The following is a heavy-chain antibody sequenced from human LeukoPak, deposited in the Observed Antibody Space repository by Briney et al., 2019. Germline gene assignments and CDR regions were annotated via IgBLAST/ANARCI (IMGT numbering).Heavy chain of an antibody. CDR1: GGSISSYY. Sequence: PSETLSLTCTVSGGSISSYYWSWIRQPPGKGLEWIGYIYYSGSTNYNPSLKSRVTISVDTSKNQFSLKLSSVTAADTAVYYCASLPAAPWRGWFDPWGQGTLVTVSS. CDR3: ASLPAAPWRGWFDP. CDR2: IYYSGST. V-gene: IGHV4-59*01. J-gene: IGHJ5*02. D-gene: IGHD2-2*01.